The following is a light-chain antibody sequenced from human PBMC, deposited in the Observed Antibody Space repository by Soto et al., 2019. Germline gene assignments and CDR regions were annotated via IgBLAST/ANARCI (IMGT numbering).Light chain of an antibody. CDR2: EVS. Sequence: QSALTQPASVSGSRGQSITISCTGTSNDVGGYNHVSWYQQHPGKAPKLIIYEVSYRPSGVSNRFSGSKSGNTASLTISGLQAEDEADYYCNSYRSTDTVVFGGGTKLTVL. CDR3: NSYRSTDTVV. CDR1: SNDVGGYNH. J-gene: IGLJ2*01. V-gene: IGLV2-14*01.